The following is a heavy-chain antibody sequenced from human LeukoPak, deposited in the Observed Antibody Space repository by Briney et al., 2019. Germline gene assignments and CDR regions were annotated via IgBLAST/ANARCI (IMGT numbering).Heavy chain of an antibody. D-gene: IGHD1-20*01. CDR3: ASLTGTDAFDI. CDR1: GFTFSSYS. Sequence: KPGGSLRLSCAASGFTFSSYSMNWGRQAPGKGREWVSSISSSSSYIYYADSVKGRFTISRDSAKNSLYLQMNSLRAEDTAVYYCASLTGTDAFDIWGQGTMVTVSS. CDR2: ISSSSSYI. J-gene: IGHJ3*02. V-gene: IGHV3-21*01.